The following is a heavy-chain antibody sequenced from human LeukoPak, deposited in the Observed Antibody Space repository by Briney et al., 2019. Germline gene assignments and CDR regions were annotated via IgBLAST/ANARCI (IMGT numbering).Heavy chain of an antibody. V-gene: IGHV3-21*01. Sequence: PGGSLRLSCTTSGFSFSAYTTNWIRQAPGKGLEWVSSIGASVYYGDSVRGRFTISRDDTENSIYLQMDSLRVDDTAVYFCARDKPGIAAPDVWGKGTTVTVSS. CDR3: ARDKPGIAAPDV. J-gene: IGHJ6*04. D-gene: IGHD6-13*01. CDR1: GFSFSAYT. CDR2: IGASV.